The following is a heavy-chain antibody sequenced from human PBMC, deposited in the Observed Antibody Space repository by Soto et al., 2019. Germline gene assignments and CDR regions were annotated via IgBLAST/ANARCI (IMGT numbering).Heavy chain of an antibody. V-gene: IGHV3-23*01. CDR2: VNGGGGST. CDR3: AKSAVGAPLGWFDP. CDR1: GFTFSTYG. Sequence: EVQLLESGGGLVQPGGSLRLSCAASGFTFSTYGMTWVRQAPGKGLEWVSAVNGGGGSTFYADSVKGRFTISRDNCKNTLFLQMNRLTADDTAVYYCAKSAVGAPLGWFDPWGQGTLVTVSS. J-gene: IGHJ5*02. D-gene: IGHD1-26*01.